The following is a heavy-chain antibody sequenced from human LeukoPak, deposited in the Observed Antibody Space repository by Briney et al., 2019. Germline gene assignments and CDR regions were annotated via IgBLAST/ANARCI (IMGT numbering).Heavy chain of an antibody. CDR3: ARLPHSSSWYPGSWFDP. CDR1: GYSFTSYW. D-gene: IGHD6-13*01. V-gene: IGHV5-51*01. CDR2: IYPGDSDT. J-gene: IGHJ5*02. Sequence: GESLKISCKGSGYSFTSYWIGWVRQMPEKGLEWMGIIYPGDSDTRYSPSFQGQVTISADKSISTAYLQWSSLKASDTAMYYCARLPHSSSWYPGSWFDPWGQGTLVTVSS.